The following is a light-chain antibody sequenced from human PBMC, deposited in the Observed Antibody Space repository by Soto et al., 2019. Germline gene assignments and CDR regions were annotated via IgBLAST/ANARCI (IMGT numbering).Light chain of an antibody. J-gene: IGKJ2*02. Sequence: DIQMTQSPSSLSASVGDRVTITCRSSHSIISYLNWYQQKAGKAPQLLIYAASTLQSGVPARFSGGGSGTDFTLTISSLQPEDSAIYYCQQTYSGPRTFGQGTKLEIK. V-gene: IGKV1-39*01. CDR1: HSIISY. CDR3: QQTYSGPRT. CDR2: AAS.